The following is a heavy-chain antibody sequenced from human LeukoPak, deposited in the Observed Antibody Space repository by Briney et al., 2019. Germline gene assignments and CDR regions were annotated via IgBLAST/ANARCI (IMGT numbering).Heavy chain of an antibody. Sequence: GGSLRLSCAASGFTFSSYAMHWVRQAPGKGLEYVSAISSNGGSTYYANSVKGRLTISRDNSKNTLYLQMGSLRAEDMAVYYCARGDTAMADDAFDIWGQGTMVTVSS. CDR2: ISSNGGST. CDR3: ARGDTAMADDAFDI. D-gene: IGHD5-18*01. CDR1: GFTFSSYA. V-gene: IGHV3-64*01. J-gene: IGHJ3*02.